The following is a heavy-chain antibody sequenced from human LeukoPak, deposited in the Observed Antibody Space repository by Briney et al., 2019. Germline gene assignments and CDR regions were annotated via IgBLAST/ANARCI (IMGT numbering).Heavy chain of an antibody. V-gene: IGHV3-48*01. CDR1: GFTFSSYS. J-gene: IGHJ5*02. CDR2: ISSSSSTI. Sequence: GGSLRLSCAASGFTFSSYSMNWVRQAPGKGLEWVSYISSSSSTIYYADSVKGRFTISRDNAKNSLYLQMNSLRAEDTAVYYCARGDEEDSSGYYYNWFDPWGQGTLVTVSS. CDR3: ARGDEEDSSGYYYNWFDP. D-gene: IGHD3-22*01.